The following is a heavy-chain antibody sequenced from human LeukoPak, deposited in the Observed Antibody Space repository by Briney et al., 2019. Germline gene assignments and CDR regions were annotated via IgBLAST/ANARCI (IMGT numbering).Heavy chain of an antibody. CDR3: ARLRYYYDSSGPAPFDY. CDR2: ISAYNGNT. V-gene: IGHV1-18*01. J-gene: IGHJ4*02. D-gene: IGHD3-22*01. CDR1: GYTFTSYG. Sequence: GASVKVSCKASGYTFTSYGISWVRQAPGQGLEWMGWISAYNGNTNYAQKLQGRVTMTTDTSTSTAHMELRSLRSDDTAVYYCARLRYYYDSSGPAPFDYWGQGTLVTVSS.